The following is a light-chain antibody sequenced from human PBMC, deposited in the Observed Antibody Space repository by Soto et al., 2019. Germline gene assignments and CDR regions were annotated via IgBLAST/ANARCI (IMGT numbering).Light chain of an antibody. CDR3: SSYAGRNNFVV. CDR1: TSDVGGYNF. CDR2: EVS. J-gene: IGLJ2*01. V-gene: IGLV2-8*01. Sequence: QSALTQPPSASGSPGQSVTISCTGTTSDVGGYNFVSWYQQHPGKAPKFLIYEVSKRPSGVPDRFSGSKSGNTASLTVSGLQADDEADYYCSSYAGRNNFVVFGGGTKVTVL.